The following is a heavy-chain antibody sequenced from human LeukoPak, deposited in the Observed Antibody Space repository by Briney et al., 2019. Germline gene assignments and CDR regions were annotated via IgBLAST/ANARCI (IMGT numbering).Heavy chain of an antibody. CDR1: GGSISSYY. CDR2: IYYSGST. CDR3: ARPSALSNWFDP. V-gene: IGHV4-59*04. Sequence: SETLSLTCTVSGGSISSYYWSWIRQPPGKGLEWIGYIYYSGSTYYNPSLKSRVTISVDTSKNQFSLKLSSVSAADTAVYYCARPSALSNWFDPWGQGTLVTVSS. J-gene: IGHJ5*02.